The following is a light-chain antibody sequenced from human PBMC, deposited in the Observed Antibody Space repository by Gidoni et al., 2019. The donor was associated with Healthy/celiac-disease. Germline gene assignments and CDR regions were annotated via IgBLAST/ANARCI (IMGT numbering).Light chain of an antibody. CDR2: AAS. Sequence: DIQMTQSPSSLSASVGDSVTITCLASQSSSNYLAWYQQKPGKVPKLLIYAASTLQSGVPARFSGSGSGTDFTLTISRLQPEDVATYYCQKYNSAPRTFGGXTKVEIK. CDR1: QSSSNY. CDR3: QKYNSAPRT. V-gene: IGKV1-27*01. J-gene: IGKJ4*01.